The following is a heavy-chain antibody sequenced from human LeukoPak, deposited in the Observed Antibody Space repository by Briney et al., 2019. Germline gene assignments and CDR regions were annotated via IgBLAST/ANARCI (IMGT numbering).Heavy chain of an antibody. Sequence: SVNVSCKASGYTFTGYYMHWVRQAPGQGLEWMGWINPNSGGTNYAQKFQGRVTMTRDTSISTAYMELSRLRSDDTAVYYCARAPVTYGSGSYSDYWGQGTLVTVSS. J-gene: IGHJ4*02. D-gene: IGHD3-10*01. V-gene: IGHV1-2*02. CDR3: ARAPVTYGSGSYSDY. CDR2: INPNSGGT. CDR1: GYTFTGYY.